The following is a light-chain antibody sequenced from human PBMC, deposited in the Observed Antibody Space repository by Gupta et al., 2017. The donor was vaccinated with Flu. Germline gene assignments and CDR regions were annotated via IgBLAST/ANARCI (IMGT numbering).Light chain of an antibody. V-gene: IGLV7-46*01. CDR2: DTN. J-gene: IGLJ3*02. Sequence: QAVMTQESSLTVSPGGTVTLTCDSSTGAVTSGHYPFWFQQKPGQAPRTLIYDTNSKHSWTPARFSGSLLGGKAALTLSGAQPEDEAEYYCLLFYGDARPVIGGGTELTVL. CDR3: LLFYGDARPV. CDR1: TGAVTSGHY.